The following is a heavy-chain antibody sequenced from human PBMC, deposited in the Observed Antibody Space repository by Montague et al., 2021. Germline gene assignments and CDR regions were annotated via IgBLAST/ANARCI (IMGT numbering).Heavy chain of an antibody. V-gene: IGHV4-30-4*08. CDR3: GRVVYYYDSSTDNGRDF. Sequence: TLSLTCSVSGGSISSGGYYWTWVRQSPGKGLEWIGLIFYGGATYYNPSLRGRVVISEDKSTNQFSLRLSSVTAADTAIYYCGRVVYYYDSSTDNGRDFWGQGTLATVSS. J-gene: IGHJ4*02. CDR1: GGSISSGGYY. CDR2: IFYGGAT. D-gene: IGHD3-16*01.